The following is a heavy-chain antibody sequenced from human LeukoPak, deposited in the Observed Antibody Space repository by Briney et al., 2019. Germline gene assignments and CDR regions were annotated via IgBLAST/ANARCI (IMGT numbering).Heavy chain of an antibody. D-gene: IGHD2-15*01. CDR1: GFTFSTYA. CDR2: ISGGDHKT. CDR3: AKYSARGPQRFDC. V-gene: IGHV3-23*01. J-gene: IGHJ4*02. Sequence: GGSLRLPCAASGFTFSTYAMSWVRQAPGKGLEWVSAISGGDHKTYNADSVKGRFTISRDDSKSTLFLQMNSLRVEDTAVYYCAKYSARGPQRFDCWGQGTLVTVSS.